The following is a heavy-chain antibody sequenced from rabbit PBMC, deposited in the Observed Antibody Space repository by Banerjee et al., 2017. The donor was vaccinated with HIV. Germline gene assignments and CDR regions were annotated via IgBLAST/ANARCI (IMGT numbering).Heavy chain of an antibody. Sequence: QEQLVESGGGLVQPEGSLKLSCTASGFSFSNKGVMFGVRQAPGKGLAWIACINAVTGTTGYAPWGKGRCSFSEPSSAVVTLQLTSLPAAGPASYFCARDTGRRFSSFGMDLWDAATLVTDS. CDR2: INAVTGTT. V-gene: IGHV1S45*01. CDR1: GFSFSNKGV. J-gene: IGHJ6*01. CDR3: ARDTGRRFSSFGMDL. D-gene: IGHD7-1*01.